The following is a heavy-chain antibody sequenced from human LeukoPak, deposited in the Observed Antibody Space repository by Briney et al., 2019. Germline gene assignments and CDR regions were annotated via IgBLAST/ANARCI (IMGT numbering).Heavy chain of an antibody. Sequence: GGSLRLSCAASGFTFRSYAMHWVRQAPGKGLEWVAVIWDNGSHEDYADSVKGRFTISRDNAKYTLYLQLNSLRDEDTAVYYCARARRNDNGNSRTDALDMWGQGTMVTVSS. CDR2: IWDNGSHE. V-gene: IGHV3-33*01. CDR3: ARARRNDNGNSRTDALDM. CDR1: GFTFRSYA. J-gene: IGHJ3*02. D-gene: IGHD4-23*01.